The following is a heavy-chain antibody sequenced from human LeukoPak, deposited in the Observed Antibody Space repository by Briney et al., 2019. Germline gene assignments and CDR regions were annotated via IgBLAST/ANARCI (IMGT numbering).Heavy chain of an antibody. CDR2: IRYDGSNK. CDR1: VFTFSSYG. V-gene: IGHV3-30*02. J-gene: IGHJ4*02. CDR3: AKDGYYYDIDY. D-gene: IGHD3-22*01. Sequence: GGPLRLFCGLSVFTFSSYGTHWVRQAPGEGLEGVAFIRYDGSNKYYADSVKGRFTISRDNSKNTLYLQMNSLRAEDTAVYYCAKDGYYYDIDYWGQGTLVTVSS.